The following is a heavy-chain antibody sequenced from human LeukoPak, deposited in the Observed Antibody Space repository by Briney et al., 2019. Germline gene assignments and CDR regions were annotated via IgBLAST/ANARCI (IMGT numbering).Heavy chain of an antibody. Sequence: SETLSLTCTVSSDSNSRCYWNWIRQPTGKGRVWIGYIYDNGNNNYSPSRKSRVTISVDASKNQFSLKLSSVTDADAAVYFCARGLGPRQWLINYWGQGTVVSVSS. V-gene: IGHV4-59*13. CDR2: IYDNGNN. J-gene: IGHJ4*02. CDR1: SDSNSRCY. CDR3: ARGLGPRQWLINY. D-gene: IGHD6-19*01.